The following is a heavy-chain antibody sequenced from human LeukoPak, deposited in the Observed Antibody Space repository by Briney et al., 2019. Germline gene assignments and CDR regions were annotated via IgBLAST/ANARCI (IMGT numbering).Heavy chain of an antibody. J-gene: IGHJ6*02. D-gene: IGHD3-22*01. CDR1: GFTFSSYA. V-gene: IGHV3-23*01. CDR2: ISGSGGST. Sequence: GGSPRLSCAASGFTFSSYAMSWVRQAPGKGLEWVSAISGSGGSTYYADSVKGRFTISRDNSKNTLYLQMNSLRAEDTAVYYCAKTPGYYDSSGYYYSAYYYYGMDVWGQGTTVTVSS. CDR3: AKTPGYYDSSGYYYSAYYYYGMDV.